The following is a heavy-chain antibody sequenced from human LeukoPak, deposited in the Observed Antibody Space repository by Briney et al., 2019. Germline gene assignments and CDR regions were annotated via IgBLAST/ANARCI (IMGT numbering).Heavy chain of an antibody. D-gene: IGHD3-10*01. CDR2: INEDGSEK. J-gene: IGHJ3*02. CDR1: GFTLSSYW. V-gene: IGHV3-7*03. Sequence: PGGSLRLSCVASGFTLSSYWMTWVRQAPGKGLEWVANINEDGSEKYYVESVKGRFTISRDNSKNSLFLQVNSVRADDTAVYYCARDFRTRFDAYDTWGQGTMVIVSS. CDR3: ARDFRTRFDAYDT.